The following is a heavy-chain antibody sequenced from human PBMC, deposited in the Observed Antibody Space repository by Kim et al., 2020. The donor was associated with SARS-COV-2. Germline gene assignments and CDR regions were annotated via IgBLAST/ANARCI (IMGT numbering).Heavy chain of an antibody. J-gene: IGHJ5*02. D-gene: IGHD1-1*01. V-gene: IGHV1-46*01. CDR3: ARDPFPKLTETSDWFDP. CDR1: GYTFSNYY. Sequence: ASVKVSCKASGYTFSNYYMQWVRQAPGQGLEWMGIINPSGGSTSYAQKFQGRVTMSRDTSTSTVYMELSSLRSEDTAVYFCARDPFPKLTETSDWFDPGG. CDR2: INPSGGST.